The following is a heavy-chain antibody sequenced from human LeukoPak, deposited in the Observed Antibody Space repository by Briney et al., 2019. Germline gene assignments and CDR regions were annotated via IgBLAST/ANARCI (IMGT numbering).Heavy chain of an antibody. Sequence: GGSLRLSCTVSGFTLSSYEMSWIRQAPGKGLEWVSSIDYSGGSSYYADSVKGRFTISREDSKNTPYLQLNSLRAEDTALYYCATNSGWYGVSWGQGTLVTVSS. CDR2: IDYSGGSS. J-gene: IGHJ4*02. CDR1: GFTLSSYE. CDR3: ATNSGWYGVS. D-gene: IGHD6-19*01. V-gene: IGHV3-23*01.